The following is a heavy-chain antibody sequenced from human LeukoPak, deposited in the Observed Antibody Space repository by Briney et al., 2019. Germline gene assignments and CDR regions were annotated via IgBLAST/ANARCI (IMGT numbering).Heavy chain of an antibody. Sequence: GGSLRLSCAASGFTFSSHAMGWVRQAPGKGLEWVSAISGSGESTYYADSVKGRFTISRDNSKNTLYLQMNSLRAEDTAVYYCAKRISSRTGGYRLDYWGQGTLVTVSS. V-gene: IGHV3-23*01. CDR3: AKRISSRTGGYRLDY. D-gene: IGHD5-24*01. J-gene: IGHJ4*02. CDR1: GFTFSSHA. CDR2: ISGSGEST.